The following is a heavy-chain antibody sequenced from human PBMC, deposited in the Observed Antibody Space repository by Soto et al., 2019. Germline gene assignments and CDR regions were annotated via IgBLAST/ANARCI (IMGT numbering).Heavy chain of an antibody. J-gene: IGHJ4*02. Sequence: VLLLESGGGFVQPGGSVRLSCAAPQFTFGGLGLSWVRQSPGRGLEWVATLSRDEDNTHYADSVNGRFTISKDRSTNTLHLHMASLRAEDTAMYYCVSWMSAHFDYWGRGTLVTVSS. V-gene: IGHV3-23*01. CDR3: VSWMSAHFDY. CDR1: QFTFGGLG. D-gene: IGHD2-2*03. CDR2: LSRDEDNT.